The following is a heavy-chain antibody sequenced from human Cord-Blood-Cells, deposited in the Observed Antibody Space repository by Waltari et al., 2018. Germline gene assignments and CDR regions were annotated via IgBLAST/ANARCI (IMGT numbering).Heavy chain of an antibody. CDR3: AREVFCSGGSCYWYFDL. V-gene: IGHV3-30*04. CDR1: GFPFSSFV. D-gene: IGHD2-15*01. J-gene: IGHJ2*01. CDR2: ISYDGSNK. Sequence: QVQLVESGGGVVQPGRSLGLSCAASGFPFSSFVMPWFRQAPVKGLEWVAVISYDGSNKYYADSVKGRFTISRDNSKNTLYLQMNSLRAEDTAVYYCAREVFCSGGSCYWYFDLWGRGTLVTVSS.